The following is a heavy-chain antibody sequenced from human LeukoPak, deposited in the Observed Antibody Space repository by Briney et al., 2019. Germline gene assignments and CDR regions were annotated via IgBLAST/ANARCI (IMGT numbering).Heavy chain of an antibody. V-gene: IGHV3-64*01. D-gene: IGHD5-12*01. CDR3: ARVRGRWLQFLDY. J-gene: IGHJ4*02. Sequence: GGSLRLSCAASGFTFSSYAMHWVRQAPGKGLEYVSAISSNGGSTYYANSVKGRFTISRDNSKNTLYLQMGSLRAEDMAVYYCARVRGRWLQFLDYWGQGTLATVSS. CDR1: GFTFSSYA. CDR2: ISSNGGST.